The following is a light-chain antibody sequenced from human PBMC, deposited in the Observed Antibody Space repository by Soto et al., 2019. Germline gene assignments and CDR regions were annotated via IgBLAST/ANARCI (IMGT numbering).Light chain of an antibody. J-gene: IGLJ3*02. Sequence: QYALTQPPSASGSPGQSVTISCTGTSSDVGGYNYVSWYQQHPGKAPKLMIYEVTKRPSGVPDRFSGSKSGDTASLTVSGLQAEDEADYYCSSYAGGTNWVFGGGTKLTVL. CDR2: EVT. CDR3: SSYAGGTNWV. V-gene: IGLV2-8*01. CDR1: SSDVGGYNY.